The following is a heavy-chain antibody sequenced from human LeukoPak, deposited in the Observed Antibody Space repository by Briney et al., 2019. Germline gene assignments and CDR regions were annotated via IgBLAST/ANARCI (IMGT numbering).Heavy chain of an antibody. CDR1: GITVSNIY. CDR3: ARRDYEMDY. Sequence: TTGGSLRLSCAASGITVSNIYMAWIRQPPGKGLEWIGYIYYSGSTNYNPSLKSRVAISVDTSKNQFSLKLSSVTAADTAVYYCARRDYEMDYWGQGTLVTVSS. CDR2: IYYSGST. D-gene: IGHD3-22*01. J-gene: IGHJ4*02. V-gene: IGHV4-59*02.